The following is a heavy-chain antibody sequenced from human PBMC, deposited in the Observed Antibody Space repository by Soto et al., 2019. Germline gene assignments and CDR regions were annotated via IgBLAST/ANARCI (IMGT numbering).Heavy chain of an antibody. V-gene: IGHV3-15*01. CDR3: VTGQYCDY. CDR1: GFTFSNAW. Sequence: GGSLRLSCIGSGFTFSNAWINWVRQAPGKGLEWVGRIKSKPDGGTTDYAAPVKGRFTISRDDSRNSVYLQMNSLKTEDTALYYCVTGQYCDYWGQGTLVTVSS. J-gene: IGHJ4*02. CDR2: IKSKPDGGTT.